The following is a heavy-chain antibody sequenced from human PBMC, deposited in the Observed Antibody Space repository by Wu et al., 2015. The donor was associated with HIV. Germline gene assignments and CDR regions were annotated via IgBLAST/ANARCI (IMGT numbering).Heavy chain of an antibody. Sequence: QVQLVQSGAEVKKPGSSVKVSCKASGGIFTRNAITWVRQAPGQGLEWMGGIIPMFGTPNYAEKFRGRVTITTDQSTTTAYMELNNLQSEDTAIYYCARGLAAPGNFRETWFDPWGQGTLVSVSS. J-gene: IGHJ5*02. D-gene: IGHD6-13*01. CDR3: ARGLAAPGNFRETWFDP. V-gene: IGHV1-69*05. CDR1: GGIFTRNA. CDR2: IIPMFGTP.